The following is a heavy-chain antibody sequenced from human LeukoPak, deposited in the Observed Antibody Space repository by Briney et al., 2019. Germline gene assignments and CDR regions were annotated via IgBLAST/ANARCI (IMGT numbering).Heavy chain of an antibody. CDR3: ARGAAHSYDYFSDY. CDR1: GFIFSDYS. Sequence: GGSLRLSCEGSGFIFSDYSMSWVRQAPGKGLDWLSFISTSSNTIYYADSVRGRFTVSRDNGNNLLFLQMTGLRAEDTAAYYCARGAAHSYDYFSDYWGQGILVAVSS. J-gene: IGHJ4*02. D-gene: IGHD3-16*01. V-gene: IGHV3-48*01. CDR2: ISTSSNTI.